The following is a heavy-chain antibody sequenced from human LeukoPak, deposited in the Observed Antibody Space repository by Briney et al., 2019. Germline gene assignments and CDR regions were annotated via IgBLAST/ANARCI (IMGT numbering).Heavy chain of an antibody. Sequence: PSETLSFTCTVSGVSISSYYSSWIRQPPGKGLEWIGYIYYSGSTNYSPSLKSRVTISLDTSKNQFSLKLSSVTAADTAVYYCARHDGSSWYYAFDVWGQGTMVTVSS. CDR1: GVSISSYY. J-gene: IGHJ3*01. V-gene: IGHV4-59*08. CDR3: ARHDGSSWYYAFDV. CDR2: IYYSGST. D-gene: IGHD6-13*01.